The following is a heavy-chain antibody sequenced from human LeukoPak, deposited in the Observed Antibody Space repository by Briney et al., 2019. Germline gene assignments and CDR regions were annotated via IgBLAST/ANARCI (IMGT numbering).Heavy chain of an antibody. D-gene: IGHD3-22*01. CDR2: IKQDGSDK. Sequence: GGSLRLSCAASGFIFSSYWMSWVRQAPGKGLEWVANIKQDGSDKSYVDSVKGRFTISRDNAKNSLYLQMNSLRAEDTAVCYCARDSRFTMRDYWGQGTLVTVSS. CDR1: GFIFSSYW. V-gene: IGHV3-7*01. CDR3: ARDSRFTMRDY. J-gene: IGHJ4*02.